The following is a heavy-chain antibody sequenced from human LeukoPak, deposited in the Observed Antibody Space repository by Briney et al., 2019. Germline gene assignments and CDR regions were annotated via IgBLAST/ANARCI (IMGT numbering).Heavy chain of an antibody. D-gene: IGHD2-15*01. V-gene: IGHV3-7*01. J-gene: IGHJ6*02. Sequence: AGGSLRLSYAASGFTFSRYWMSWVRQAPGKGLEWVANINQDGSEKYYVDSVKGRFTISRDNAKNSLYLQMNSLRAEDTAVFYCASLGYCSGGSCFYGMDVWGQGTTVIVSS. CDR1: GFTFSRYW. CDR3: ASLGYCSGGSCFYGMDV. CDR2: INQDGSEK.